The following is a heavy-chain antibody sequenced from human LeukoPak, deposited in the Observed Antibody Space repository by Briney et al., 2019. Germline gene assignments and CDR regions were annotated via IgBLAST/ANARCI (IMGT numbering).Heavy chain of an antibody. V-gene: IGHV3-30*02. J-gene: IGHJ6*03. D-gene: IGHD6-19*01. Sequence: GGSLRLSCAASGFTFSSYGMHWVRQAPGKGLEWVAFIRYDGSNKYYADSVKGRFTISRDNSKNTLYLQMNSLRAEDTAVYYCATYSIGWYTYYYMDVWGKGTTVTISS. CDR3: ATYSIGWYTYYYMDV. CDR2: IRYDGSNK. CDR1: GFTFSSYG.